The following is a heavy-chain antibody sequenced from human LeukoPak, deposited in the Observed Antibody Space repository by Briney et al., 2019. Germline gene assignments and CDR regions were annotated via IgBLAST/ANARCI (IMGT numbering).Heavy chain of an antibody. CDR3: ARGGAVADFNWFDP. Sequence: EASVKVSCTASGYTFTGYYMHWVRQAPGQGLEWMGWINPNSGGTNYAQKFQGRVTMTRDTSISTAYMELSRLRSDDTAVYYCARGGAVADFNWFDPWGQGTLVTVSS. CDR2: INPNSGGT. V-gene: IGHV1-2*02. CDR1: GYTFTGYY. J-gene: IGHJ5*02. D-gene: IGHD6-19*01.